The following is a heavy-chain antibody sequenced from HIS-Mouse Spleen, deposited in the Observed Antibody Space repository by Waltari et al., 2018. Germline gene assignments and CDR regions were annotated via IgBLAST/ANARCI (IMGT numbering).Heavy chain of an antibody. CDR2: MNPNSGNT. CDR3: ARGHDYSNYFDY. Sequence: QVQLVQSGAEVKKPGASVKVSCKASGYTFTSYDINWVRQATGQGLEWMGWMNPNSGNTGYGKKIRGRGTMTRNTSISTAYMELSSLRSEDTAVYYCARGHDYSNYFDYWGQGTLVTVSS. V-gene: IGHV1-8*01. J-gene: IGHJ4*02. D-gene: IGHD4-4*01. CDR1: GYTFTSYD.